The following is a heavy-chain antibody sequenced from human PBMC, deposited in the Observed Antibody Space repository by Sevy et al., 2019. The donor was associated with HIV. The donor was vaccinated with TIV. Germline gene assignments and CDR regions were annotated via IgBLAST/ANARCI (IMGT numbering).Heavy chain of an antibody. CDR3: ATLPYYYGSGSYKSYYYYGMDV. D-gene: IGHD3-10*01. V-gene: IGHV3-23*01. Sequence: QLGGSLRLSCAASGFTFSSYAMSWVRQAPGKGLEWVSAISGSGGSTYYADSVKGRFTISRENSKNTLYLQMNSLRAEDTAVYYCATLPYYYGSGSYKSYYYYGMDVWGQGTTVTVSS. CDR2: ISGSGGST. CDR1: GFTFSSYA. J-gene: IGHJ6*02.